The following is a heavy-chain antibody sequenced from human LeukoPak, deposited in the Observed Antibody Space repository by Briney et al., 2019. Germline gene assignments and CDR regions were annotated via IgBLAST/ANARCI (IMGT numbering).Heavy chain of an antibody. CDR2: IIPIFGTA. CDR3: ARGESSSWQGAYYFDY. D-gene: IGHD6-13*01. CDR1: GGTFISYA. J-gene: IGHJ4*02. Sequence: SVKVSCKASGGTFISYAISWVRQAPGQGLEWMGGIIPIFGTANYAQKFQGRVTITTDESTSTAYMELSSLRSEDTAVYYCARGESSSWQGAYYFDYWGQGTLVTVSS. V-gene: IGHV1-69*05.